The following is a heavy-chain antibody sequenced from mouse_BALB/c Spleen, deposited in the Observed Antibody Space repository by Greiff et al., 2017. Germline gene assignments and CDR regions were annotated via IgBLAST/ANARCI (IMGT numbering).Heavy chain of an antibody. CDR2: IWGGGST. Sequence: VMLVESGPGLVAPSQSLSITCTVSGFSLTDYGVSWIRQPPGKGLEWLGVIWGGGSTYYNSALKSRLSISKDNSKSQVFLKMNSLQTDDTAMYYCAKHPITTVVYTFADWGQGTLVTVSA. CDR1: GFSLTDYG. CDR3: AKHPITTVVYTFAD. J-gene: IGHJ3*01. D-gene: IGHD1-1*01. V-gene: IGHV2-6-5*01.